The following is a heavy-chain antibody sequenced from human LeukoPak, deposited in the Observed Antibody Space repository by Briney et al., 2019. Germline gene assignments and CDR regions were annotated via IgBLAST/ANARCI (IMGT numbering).Heavy chain of an antibody. CDR1: GFTFSSYA. J-gene: IGHJ6*02. D-gene: IGHD3-10*01. CDR2: ISYDGSNK. Sequence: GGSLRLSCAASGFTFSSYAMHWVRQAPGKGLEWVAVISYDGSNKYYADSVKGRFTISRDNSKNTLYLQMNSLRAEDTAVYYCARGGATMVRGVINYYYYGMDVWGQGTTVTVSS. CDR3: ARGGATMVRGVINYYYYGMDV. V-gene: IGHV3-30*04.